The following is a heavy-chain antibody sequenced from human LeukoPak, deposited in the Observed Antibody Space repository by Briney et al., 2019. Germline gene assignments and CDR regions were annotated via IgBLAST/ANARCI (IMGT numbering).Heavy chain of an antibody. CDR3: TAWTDLYEY. V-gene: IGHV3-15*01. CDR1: AFTFSNAW. D-gene: IGHD3/OR15-3a*01. CDR2: IRSKTDGGTT. Sequence: PGGSLRLSCAASAFTFSNAWTNWVRQAPGKGLEWVGRIRSKTDGGTTDDAAPVKGRFIIVRDDSRDTLYLQMNSLRIEDTAVYYCTAWTDLYEYWGQGTLVTVSS. J-gene: IGHJ4*02.